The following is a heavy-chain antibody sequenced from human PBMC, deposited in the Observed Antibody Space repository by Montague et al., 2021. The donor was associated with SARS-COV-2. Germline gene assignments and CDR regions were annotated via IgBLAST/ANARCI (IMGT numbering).Heavy chain of an antibody. V-gene: IGHV3-7*03. Sequence: SLSLSFSAPGFSFSSYWMSWVRQAPGKGLEWVANIKQDGSEKYYVDSVKGRFTISRDNAKNSLYLQMNSLRAEDTAVYYCARKTGGGYWGQGTLVTVSS. CDR1: GFSFSSYW. CDR3: ARKTGGGY. D-gene: IGHD3-16*01. J-gene: IGHJ4*02. CDR2: IKQDGSEK.